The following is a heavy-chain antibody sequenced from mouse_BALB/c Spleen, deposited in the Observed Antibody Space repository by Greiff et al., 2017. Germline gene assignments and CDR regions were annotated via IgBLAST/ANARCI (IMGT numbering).Heavy chain of an antibody. CDR1: GFTFSSYT. CDR2: ISNGGGST. D-gene: IGHD2-1*01. J-gene: IGHJ3*01. Sequence: EVKLMESGGGLVQPGGSLKLSCAASGFTFSSYTMSWVRQTPEKRLEWVAYISNGGGSTYYPDTVKGRFTISRDNAKNTLYLQMSSLKSEDTAMYYCARRDGNYGWFAYWGQGTLVTVSA. V-gene: IGHV5-12-2*01. CDR3: ARRDGNYGWFAY.